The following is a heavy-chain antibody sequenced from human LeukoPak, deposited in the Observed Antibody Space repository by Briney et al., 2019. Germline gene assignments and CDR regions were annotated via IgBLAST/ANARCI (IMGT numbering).Heavy chain of an antibody. CDR3: ARGYCSSTSCPDFDL. CDR2: IYTSGST. CDR1: GGSISSYY. Sequence: PSETLSLTCTVSGGSISSYYWSWIRQPAGKGLEWIGRIYTSGSTNYNPSLKSRVTMSVDTSKNQFSLKLSSVTAADTAVYYCARGYCSSTSCPDFDLWGRGTLVTVSS. V-gene: IGHV4-4*07. D-gene: IGHD2-2*01. J-gene: IGHJ2*01.